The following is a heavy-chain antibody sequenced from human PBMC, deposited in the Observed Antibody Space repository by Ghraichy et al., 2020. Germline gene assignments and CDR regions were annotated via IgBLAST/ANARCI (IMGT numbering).Heavy chain of an antibody. Sequence: GGSLRLSCAASGFTFRSYSINWFRQAPGKGLEWISYINGNADAIYYADSVKGRFTISRDNAKTSLFLQMNSLRAEDTAVYYCARDKSTFYTSDYWGQGTLVTVSS. J-gene: IGHJ4*02. V-gene: IGHV3-48*04. CDR3: ARDKSTFYTSDY. D-gene: IGHD2-2*02. CDR2: INGNADAI. CDR1: GFTFRSYS.